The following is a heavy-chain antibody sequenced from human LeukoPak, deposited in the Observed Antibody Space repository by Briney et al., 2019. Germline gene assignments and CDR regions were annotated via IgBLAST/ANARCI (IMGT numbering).Heavy chain of an antibody. J-gene: IGHJ5*02. CDR2: IYHSGST. V-gene: IGHV4-30-2*01. D-gene: IGHD2-8*01. CDR3: AREGTGFCTNGVCYTAT. CDR1: GDSISSGGYS. Sequence: PSETLSLTCAVSGDSISSGGYSWSWIRQPPGKGLEWIGYIYHSGSTYYNPSLKSRVTLSVDMSKNQLSLKVSSVTAADTAVYYCAREGTGFCTNGVCYTATWGQGTLVTVSS.